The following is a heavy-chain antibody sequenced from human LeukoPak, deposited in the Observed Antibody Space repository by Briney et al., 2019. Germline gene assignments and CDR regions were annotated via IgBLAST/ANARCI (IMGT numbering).Heavy chain of an antibody. CDR3: AKDLTMVRGVIYYFDY. CDR2: IRYDGSNK. D-gene: IGHD3-10*01. Sequence: GGSLKLSCAASGFTFSSYGMHWVRQAPGKGLEWVAFIRYDGSNKYYADSVKGRFTISRDNSKNTLYLQMNSLRAEDTAVYYCAKDLTMVRGVIYYFDYWGQGTLVTVSS. CDR1: GFTFSSYG. J-gene: IGHJ4*02. V-gene: IGHV3-30*02.